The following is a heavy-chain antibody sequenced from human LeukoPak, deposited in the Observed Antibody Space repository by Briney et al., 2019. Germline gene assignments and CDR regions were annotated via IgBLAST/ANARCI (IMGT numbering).Heavy chain of an antibody. CDR2: IYYSGNT. Sequence: SETLSLTCTVSGGSISSYYWSWIRQPPGKGLEWIGFIYYSGNTNYNPSLKSRVTISVDTSKNQFSLRLSSVTAADTAVYYCARHSYAGSQYYFDYWGQGTLVTVSS. D-gene: IGHD2-8*01. CDR3: ARHSYAGSQYYFDY. V-gene: IGHV4-59*08. CDR1: GGSISSYY. J-gene: IGHJ4*02.